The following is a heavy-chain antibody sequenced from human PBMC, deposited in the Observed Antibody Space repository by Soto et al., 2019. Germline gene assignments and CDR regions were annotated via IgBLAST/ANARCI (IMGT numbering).Heavy chain of an antibody. Sequence: SVKVSCKASGGTFSSYAISWVRQAPGQGLEWMGGIIPIFGTANYAQKFQGRVTITADESTSTAYMELSSLRSEDTAVYYCARGYYYDSSVKHAFDIWGQGTMVTVSS. V-gene: IGHV1-69*13. CDR2: IIPIFGTA. J-gene: IGHJ3*02. CDR1: GGTFSSYA. CDR3: ARGYYYDSSVKHAFDI. D-gene: IGHD3-22*01.